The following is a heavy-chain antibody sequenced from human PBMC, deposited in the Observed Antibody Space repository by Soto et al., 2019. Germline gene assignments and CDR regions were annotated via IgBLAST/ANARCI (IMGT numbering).Heavy chain of an antibody. Sequence: GGSLRLSCAASGFTFSSYGMHWVRQAPGKGLEWVAVISYDGSNKYYADSVKGRFTISRDNSKNTLYLQMNSLRAEDTAVYYCAKEYSSGWYPPREYFDYWGQGTLLTVSS. CDR2: ISYDGSNK. J-gene: IGHJ4*02. CDR3: AKEYSSGWYPPREYFDY. D-gene: IGHD6-19*01. CDR1: GFTFSSYG. V-gene: IGHV3-30*18.